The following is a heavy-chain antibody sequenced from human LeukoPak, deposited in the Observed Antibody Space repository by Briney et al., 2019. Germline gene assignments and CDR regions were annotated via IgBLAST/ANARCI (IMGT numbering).Heavy chain of an antibody. CDR1: GFTFSSYA. CDR2: ISGSGDNT. D-gene: IGHD1-26*01. V-gene: IGHV3-23*01. CDR3: ARGRGGSW. Sequence: GGSLRLSCVASGFTFSSYAMNWVRQAPGKGLEWVSGISGSGDNTYYADSVKGRFTISRDNSKNTLYLQMNSLRAEDTAVYYCARGRGGSWWGQGTLVTVSS. J-gene: IGHJ4*02.